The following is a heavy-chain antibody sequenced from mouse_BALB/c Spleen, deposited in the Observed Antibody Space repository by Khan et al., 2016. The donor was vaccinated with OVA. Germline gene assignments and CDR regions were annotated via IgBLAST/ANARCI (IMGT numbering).Heavy chain of an antibody. Sequence: VQLKQSGAELVRPGALVKLSCKASGFNIKDYYIHWVKQRPEQGLEWIGWIDPENGNTIYDPKFQGKANITADTSSNTAYLHFSSLTSEDTAVYYCARAGYSPWFAYWGQGTLDTVSA. CDR3: ARAGYSPWFAY. CDR2: IDPENGNT. D-gene: IGHD2-3*01. CDR1: GFNIKDYY. V-gene: IGHV14-1*02. J-gene: IGHJ3*01.